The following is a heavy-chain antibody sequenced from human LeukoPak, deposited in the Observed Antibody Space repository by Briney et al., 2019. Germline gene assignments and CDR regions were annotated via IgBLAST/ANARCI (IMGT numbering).Heavy chain of an antibody. Sequence: ASVKVSCKASGYTLTGYYLHWVRQAPGQGLEWMGWINPNTGATHSAQKFQGRITMTRDSSISTAYIDLSRLRSDDTAVYYCARDRVGSGWPRPYYFEVWGQGILVSVSS. V-gene: IGHV1-2*02. CDR3: ARDRVGSGWPRPYYFEV. J-gene: IGHJ4*02. D-gene: IGHD6-19*01. CDR2: INPNTGAT. CDR1: GYTLTGYY.